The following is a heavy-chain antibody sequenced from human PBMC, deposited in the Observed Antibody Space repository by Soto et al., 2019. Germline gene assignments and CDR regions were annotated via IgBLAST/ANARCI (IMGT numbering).Heavy chain of an antibody. CDR3: ARDLYLGYCSGGSCYSGYYYYMDV. V-gene: IGHV1-46*03. Sequence: QGLEWMGIINPSGGSTSYAQKFQGRVTMTRDTSTSTVYMELSSLRSEDTAVYYCARDLYLGYCSGGSCYSGYYYYMDVWGKGTTVTVSS. CDR2: INPSGGST. D-gene: IGHD2-15*01. J-gene: IGHJ6*03.